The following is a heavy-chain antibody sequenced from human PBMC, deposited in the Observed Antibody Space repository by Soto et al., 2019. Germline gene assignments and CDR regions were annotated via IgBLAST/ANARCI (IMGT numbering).Heavy chain of an antibody. J-gene: IGHJ6*02. CDR2: IYYRGST. D-gene: IGHD3-16*01. CDR3: ARGVEFEGFSHYGMDV. CDR1: CIYINTGNYY. V-gene: IGHV4-30-4*01. Sequence: SETLSLTCTVPCIYINTGNYYWTWIRPPQGKRLEWIGDIYYRGSTYYNPSLKSRVSISLDTSKNHFSLRLNPVTAADTAVSFGARGVEFEGFSHYGMDVWGQGTTVTVSS.